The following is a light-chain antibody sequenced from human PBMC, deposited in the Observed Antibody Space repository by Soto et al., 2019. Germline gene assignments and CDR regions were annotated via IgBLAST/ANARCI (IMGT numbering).Light chain of an antibody. V-gene: IGKV3-15*01. J-gene: IGKJ4*01. CDR3: QQSNNWPLS. CDR1: QSVNSR. Sequence: EIVMTQSPATLSVSPGDRVTLSCTASQSVNSRLAWYQQNPGQAPRLLIYGASTRATDIPARFSGSGSGTEFTLTISSLQSEDFGVYYCQQSNNWPLSFGGGTKVEIK. CDR2: GAS.